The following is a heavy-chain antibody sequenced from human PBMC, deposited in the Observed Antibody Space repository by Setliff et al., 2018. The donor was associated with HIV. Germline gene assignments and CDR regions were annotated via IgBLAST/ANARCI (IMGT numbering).Heavy chain of an antibody. CDR1: GYTFTGYY. J-gene: IGHJ6*03. Sequence: ASVKVSCKASGYTFTGYYMHWVRQAPGQELEWMGGIIPIFGTANYAQKFQGRVTITADESTSTAYMELSSLRSEDTAVYYCARQVYGDFYYYYYMGVWGKGTTVTVSS. CDR2: IIPIFGTA. CDR3: ARQVYGDFYYYYYMGV. V-gene: IGHV1-69*13. D-gene: IGHD4-17*01.